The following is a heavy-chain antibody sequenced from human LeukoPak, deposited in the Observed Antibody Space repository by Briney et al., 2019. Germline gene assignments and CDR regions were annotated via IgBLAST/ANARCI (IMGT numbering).Heavy chain of an antibody. CDR3: ARDSPFIQLAY. CDR1: GFTFSNYA. CDR2: IYAGGST. D-gene: IGHD5-18*01. Sequence: GGSLRLSCAASGFTFSNYAMSWVRRAPGKGLEWVSTIYAGGSTYYTDSVKGRFTISRDNSKNTLYLQMNSLRAEDTAVYYCARDSPFIQLAYWGQGTLVTVSS. J-gene: IGHJ4*02. V-gene: IGHV3-53*01.